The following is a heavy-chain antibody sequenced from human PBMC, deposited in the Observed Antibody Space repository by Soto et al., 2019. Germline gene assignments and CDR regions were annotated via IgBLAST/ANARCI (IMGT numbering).Heavy chain of an antibody. J-gene: IGHJ6*01. CDR3: ARDRAAADYYYDGMDV. V-gene: IGHV3-33*01. D-gene: IGHD6-13*01. CDR2: VWYDGSNK. Sequence: SLRLSWAASGFTVSSYGMHWVRQAPGKGLEWVAVVWYDGSNKYYADSVKGRFTISRDNSKNTLYLQMNSLRAEDTAVYYCARDRAAADYYYDGMDVWVQGPTVSVSS. CDR1: GFTVSSYG.